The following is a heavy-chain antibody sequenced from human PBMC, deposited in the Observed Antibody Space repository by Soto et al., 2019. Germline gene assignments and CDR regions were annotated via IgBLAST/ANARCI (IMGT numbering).Heavy chain of an antibody. J-gene: IGHJ4*02. CDR1: GGSFSGYY. CDR2: INHSGST. CDR3: ARDSAVGSSWYIPFDY. D-gene: IGHD6-13*01. V-gene: IGHV4-34*01. Sequence: SETLSLTCAVYGGSFSGYYWSWIRQPPGKGLEWIGEINHSGSTNYNPSLKSRVTISVDTSKNQFSLKLSSVTAADTAVYYCARDSAVGSSWYIPFDYWGQGTLVTVSS.